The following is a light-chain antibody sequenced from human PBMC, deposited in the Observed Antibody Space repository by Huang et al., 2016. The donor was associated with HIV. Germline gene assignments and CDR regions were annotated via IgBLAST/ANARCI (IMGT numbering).Light chain of an antibody. Sequence: ELLLPQSPRTLSLSPAHTPTLYCRANQCFNNNYLAWYQQRPGQAPKLLIYGASNRATGIPDRVSGSGSATDFTLIISRLEPEDFAVYYCQQYGMSPTTFGGGTNVEIK. CDR3: QQYGMSPTT. V-gene: IGKV3-20*01. CDR2: GAS. CDR1: QCFNNNY. J-gene: IGKJ4*01.